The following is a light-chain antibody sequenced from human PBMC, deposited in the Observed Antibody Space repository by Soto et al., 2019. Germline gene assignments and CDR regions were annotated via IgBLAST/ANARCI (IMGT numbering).Light chain of an antibody. J-gene: IGLJ3*02. Sequence: QSVLTQPASVSGSPGQSITLSCTGTSCDVGDCNYVYWYQHHPGKAPQLMIYDVSNRPSGFSNRFSGYKSGNTASLTIYGLQAEEEADYYCSSYTRSSTWVFGGWTKLTVL. CDR2: DVS. V-gene: IGLV2-14*03. CDR3: SSYTRSSTWV. CDR1: SCDVGDCNY.